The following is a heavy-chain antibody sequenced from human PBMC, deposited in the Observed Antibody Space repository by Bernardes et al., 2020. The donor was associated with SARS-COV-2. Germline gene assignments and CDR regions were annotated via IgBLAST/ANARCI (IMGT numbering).Heavy chain of an antibody. CDR3: ARGQGHLDDFKGFDL. CDR1: TDSFTGHF. CDR2: INHGGST. V-gene: IGHV4-34*01. D-gene: IGHD3-16*01. J-gene: IGHJ4*02. Sequence: SETLSLTCAVYTDSFTGHFWTWTRQPPGQGLEWIGEINHGGSTNSNPSLKRRVSLSVDASKKQFSLKLRSVTAADTAVYYCARGQGHLDDFKGFDLWGQGSLVTISS.